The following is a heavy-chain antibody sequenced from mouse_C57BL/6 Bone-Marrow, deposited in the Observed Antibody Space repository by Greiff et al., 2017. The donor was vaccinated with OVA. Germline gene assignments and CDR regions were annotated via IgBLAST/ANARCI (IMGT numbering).Heavy chain of an antibody. CDR1: GFTFSSYA. CDR3: ARDSSGYGGDY. J-gene: IGHJ2*01. D-gene: IGHD3-2*02. Sequence: EVKLVESGGGLVKPGGSLKLSCAASGFTFSSYAMSWVRQTPEKRLEWVATISDGGSYTYYTDNVKGRFTISRDNAKNNLYLQMSHLKSEDTAMYYCARDSSGYGGDYWGQGTTLTVSS. CDR2: ISDGGSYT. V-gene: IGHV5-4*01.